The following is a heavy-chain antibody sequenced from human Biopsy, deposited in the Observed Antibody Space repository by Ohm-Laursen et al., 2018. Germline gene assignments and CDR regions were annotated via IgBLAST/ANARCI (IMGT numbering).Heavy chain of an antibody. D-gene: IGHD1-1*01. J-gene: IGHJ4*02. CDR3: AKRGVERGRPLAY. V-gene: IGHV1-69*01. CDR1: GGTFRSDA. Sequence: SSVKVSCKASGGTFRSDAISWVRQAPGQGLEWMGEINSMFGTTNYAQTFQGRVTITADESTSTAYMEVSSLRSEDTAVYYCAKRGVERGRPLAYWGQGTLVTVSS. CDR2: INSMFGTT.